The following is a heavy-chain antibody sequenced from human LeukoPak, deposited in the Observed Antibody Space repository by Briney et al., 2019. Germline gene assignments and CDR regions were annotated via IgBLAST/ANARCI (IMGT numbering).Heavy chain of an antibody. CDR1: GFIFSSHW. J-gene: IGHJ4*02. CDR3: ASSLSMAKCDY. CDR2: INSDGSNT. Sequence: PGGSLRLSCAASGFIFSSHWMHWVRQAPGKGLVWVSRINSDGSNTNYADSVKGRFTISRDNAKNTLYLQMNSLRAEDTAVYYCASSLSMAKCDYWGQGTLVTVSS. D-gene: IGHD3-10*01. V-gene: IGHV3-74*01.